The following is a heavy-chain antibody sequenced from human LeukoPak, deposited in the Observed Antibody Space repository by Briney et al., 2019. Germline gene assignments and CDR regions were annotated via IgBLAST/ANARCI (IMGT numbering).Heavy chain of an antibody. CDR1: GGSISSGGYY. CDR3: ARDTRMSYFYMDV. CDR2: IYYSGST. D-gene: IGHD1-14*01. J-gene: IGHJ6*03. V-gene: IGHV4-31*03. Sequence: SETLSLTCTVSGGSISSGGYYWSWIRQYPGKGLEWIGYIYYSGSTYYNPSLKSRVTISVDTSKNQFPLKLSSVTAADTAVYYCARDTRMSYFYMDVWGKGTTVTVSS.